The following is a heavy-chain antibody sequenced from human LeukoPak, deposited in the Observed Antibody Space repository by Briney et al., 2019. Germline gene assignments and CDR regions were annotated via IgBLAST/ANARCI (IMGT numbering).Heavy chain of an antibody. CDR2: IKEDGSEK. Sequence: TGGSLRPSCAASGFTFSNYWMSWVRQATGKGLEWVANIKEDGSEKYYVDSVKGRFTISRDNARNSLYLQMNSLRAEDTAVYYCASGRQLGYWGQGTLVTVSS. D-gene: IGHD6-13*01. V-gene: IGHV3-7*01. J-gene: IGHJ4*02. CDR1: GFTFSNYW. CDR3: ASGRQLGY.